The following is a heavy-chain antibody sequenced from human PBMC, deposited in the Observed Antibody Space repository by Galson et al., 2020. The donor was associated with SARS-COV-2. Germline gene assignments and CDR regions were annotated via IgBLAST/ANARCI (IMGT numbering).Heavy chain of an antibody. CDR3: AKDRRGLQWLATTAAGTFDI. J-gene: IGHJ3*02. D-gene: IGHD6-19*01. CDR2: ISGSGGST. V-gene: IGHV3-23*01. CDR1: GFTFSSYA. Sequence: GESLKISCAASGFTFSSYAMSWVRQAPGKGLEWVSAISGSGGSTYYADSVKGRFTISRDNSKNTLYLQMNSLRAEDTAVYYCAKDRRGLQWLATTAAGTFDIWGQGTMVTVSS.